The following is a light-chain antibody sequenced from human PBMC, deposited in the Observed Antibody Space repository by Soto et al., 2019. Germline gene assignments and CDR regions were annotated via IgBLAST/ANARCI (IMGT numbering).Light chain of an antibody. Sequence: DIQMTQSPSTLSGSVGDRVSITCRASQTISSWLAWYQQKPGKAPKLLIYKASTLKSGVPSRFSGSGSGTEFTLTISSLQPDDFATYYCQQYGPYSSWTFRQGTKVDIK. J-gene: IGKJ1*01. V-gene: IGKV1-5*03. CDR2: KAS. CDR1: QTISSW. CDR3: QQYGPYSSWT.